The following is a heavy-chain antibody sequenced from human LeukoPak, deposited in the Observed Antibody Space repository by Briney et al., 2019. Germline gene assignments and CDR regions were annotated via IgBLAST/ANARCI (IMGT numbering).Heavy chain of an antibody. J-gene: IGHJ4*02. D-gene: IGHD3-10*01. Sequence: SETLSLTCTVSGGSISGYYWSWIRQPPGKGLEWIGYIYYSGSTNYNPSLKSRVTISVDTSKNQFSLKLSSVTAADTAVYYCARGTNGSGRPFDYWGQGTLVTVSS. CDR1: GGSISGYY. V-gene: IGHV4-59*01. CDR3: ARGTNGSGRPFDY. CDR2: IYYSGST.